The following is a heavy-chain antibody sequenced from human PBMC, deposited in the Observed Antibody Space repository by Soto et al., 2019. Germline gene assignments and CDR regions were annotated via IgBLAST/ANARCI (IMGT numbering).Heavy chain of an antibody. CDR2: IYYSGST. D-gene: IGHD2-15*01. CDR1: GGSISSYY. Sequence: PSETLSLTCTVSGGSISSYYWSWIRQPPGKGLEWIGYIYYSGSTNYNPSLKSRVTISVDTSKNLFSLKLSSVTAADTAVYYCARQDIVVVVAARKLNWFDPWGQGTLVTVSS. V-gene: IGHV4-59*08. J-gene: IGHJ5*02. CDR3: ARQDIVVVVAARKLNWFDP.